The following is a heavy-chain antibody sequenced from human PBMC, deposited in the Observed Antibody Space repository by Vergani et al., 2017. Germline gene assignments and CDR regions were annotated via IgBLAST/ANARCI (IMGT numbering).Heavy chain of an antibody. CDR1: GFSLTTGGEG. Sequence: QITLRESGPTLVKPTQTLTLTCTFSGFSLTTGGEGVGWIRQPPGRALEWLAFVYWNDDERYSPSLKSRVTITKDTSKNELILTMATMDPVDTATYYCVHRLGYFDWDGAFDVWGPGTMVTVSS. D-gene: IGHD3-9*01. CDR2: VYWNDDE. J-gene: IGHJ3*01. CDR3: VHRLGYFDWDGAFDV. V-gene: IGHV2-5*01.